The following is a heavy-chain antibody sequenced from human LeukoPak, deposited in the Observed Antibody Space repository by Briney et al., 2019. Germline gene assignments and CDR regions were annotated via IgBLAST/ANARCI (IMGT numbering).Heavy chain of an antibody. CDR2: IIPIFGTA. J-gene: IGHJ5*02. CDR1: GGTFSSYA. V-gene: IGHV1-69*05. CDR3: ARNVYDIASPYNWFDP. Sequence: GASVKVSCKASGGTFSSYAISWVRQAPGQGLEWMGGIIPIFGTANYAQKFQGRVTITTDESTSTAYMELGSLRSEDTAVYYCARNVYDIASPYNWFDPWGQGTLVTVSS. D-gene: IGHD3-22*01.